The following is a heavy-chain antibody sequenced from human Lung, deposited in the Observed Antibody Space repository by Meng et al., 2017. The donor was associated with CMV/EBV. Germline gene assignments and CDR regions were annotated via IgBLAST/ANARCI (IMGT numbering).Heavy chain of an antibody. J-gene: IGHJ4*02. CDR2: IWSDGSAT. V-gene: IGHV3-30*02. D-gene: IGHD3-3*01. CDR3: AKDKGVRYLEWFSV. Sequence: GGSLRLXFPSSGLTFSNHGMHWVRQAPGKGLEWVAFIWSDGSATYYADSVRGRFTISRDNSKNTVYLQMNSLRTEDTAVYSCAKDKGVRYLEWFSVRGQKTMVXVSS. CDR1: GLTFSNHG.